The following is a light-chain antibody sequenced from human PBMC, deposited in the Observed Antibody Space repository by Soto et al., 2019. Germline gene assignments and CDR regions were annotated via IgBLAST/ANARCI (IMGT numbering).Light chain of an antibody. J-gene: IGKJ1*01. CDR1: RSISSW. CDR2: KAS. V-gene: IGKV1-5*03. Sequence: DIQMTQSPSTLSASVGDRVTITCRASRSISSWLAWYQQKPGKAPKVLISKASSLESGVPSRFSGSGSGTEFTLTISSLQPDDFAIYYCQQYNRYPLTFGQGTKVDIK. CDR3: QQYNRYPLT.